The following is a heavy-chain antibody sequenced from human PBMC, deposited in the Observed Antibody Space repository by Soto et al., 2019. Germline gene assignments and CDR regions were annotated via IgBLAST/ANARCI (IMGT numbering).Heavy chain of an antibody. Sequence: GASVKVSCKASGYSFSIYGITWGRQAPGQGLEWMGWISPSTHETNYAQKFQGRVTISVDTSKNQFSLKLSSVTAADTAVYYCARGRYNGVPAALAAFDIWGQGTMVTVSS. J-gene: IGHJ3*02. D-gene: IGHD2-2*01. V-gene: IGHV1-18*01. CDR2: ISPSTHET. CDR1: GYSFSIYG. CDR3: ARGRYNGVPAALAAFDI.